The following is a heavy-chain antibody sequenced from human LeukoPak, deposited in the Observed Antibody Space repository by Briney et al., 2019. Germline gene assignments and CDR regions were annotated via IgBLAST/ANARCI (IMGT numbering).Heavy chain of an antibody. CDR3: ARALSWGSGWYWYFDL. V-gene: IGHV1-46*01. D-gene: IGHD6-19*01. CDR1: GYTFTSYY. Sequence: ASVKVSCKASGYTFTSYYIHWVRQAPGQGLEWMGKINPSGGSTSYAQKFQGRVTMTRDTSTSTVYMELSSLRSEDTAVYYCARALSWGSGWYWYFDLWGRGTLVTVSS. J-gene: IGHJ2*01. CDR2: INPSGGST.